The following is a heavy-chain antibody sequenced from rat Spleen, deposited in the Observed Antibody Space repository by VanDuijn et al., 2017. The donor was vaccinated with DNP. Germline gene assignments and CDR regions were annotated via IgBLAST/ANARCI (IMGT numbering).Heavy chain of an antibody. J-gene: IGHJ4*01. D-gene: IGHD1-12*02. CDR3: ASYYYDGYYAMDA. Sequence: EVHLQESGPGLVKPSQSLSLTCSVTGYSITSDYWGWIRKFPGNKMEWIGHISYSGRTTYNPSLKSRISITRDTSKNQFFLQLNSVTTEDTATYYCASYYYDGYYAMDAWGQGTSVTVSS. CDR2: ISYSGRT. V-gene: IGHV3-1*01. CDR1: GYSITSDY.